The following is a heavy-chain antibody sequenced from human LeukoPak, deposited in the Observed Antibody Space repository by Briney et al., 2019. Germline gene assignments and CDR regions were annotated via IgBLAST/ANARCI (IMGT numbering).Heavy chain of an antibody. CDR1: GFTFSSYA. CDR2: IRYDGTNT. D-gene: IGHD2-15*01. Sequence: PGGSLRLSCTASGFTFSSYAVHWVRQAPGKGLEWLAFIRYDGTNTHYADSVKGRFTISRDNSENTLYLQMNTLTIEDTAVYYCAKLAELVVTNNWFDPWGQGTLVTVSS. J-gene: IGHJ5*02. CDR3: AKLAELVVTNNWFDP. V-gene: IGHV3-30*02.